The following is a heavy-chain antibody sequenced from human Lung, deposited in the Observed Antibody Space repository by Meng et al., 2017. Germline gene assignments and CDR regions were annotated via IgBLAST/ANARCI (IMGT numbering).Heavy chain of an antibody. V-gene: IGHV4-34*01. D-gene: IGHD4-11*01. J-gene: IGHJ4*02. CDR2: INHSGST. Sequence: QVQHQKGGAGLLKPSETLSLTFVVSGGSFSDYYWSWIRQPPGKGLEWIGEINHSGSTNYNPSLESRATISVDTSQNNLSLKLSSVTAADSAVYYCARGPTTMAHDFDYWGQGTLVTVSS. CDR3: ARGPTTMAHDFDY. CDR1: GGSFSDYY.